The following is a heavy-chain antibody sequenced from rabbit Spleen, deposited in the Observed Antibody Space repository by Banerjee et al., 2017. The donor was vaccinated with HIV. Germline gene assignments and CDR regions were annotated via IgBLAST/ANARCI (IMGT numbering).Heavy chain of an antibody. J-gene: IGHJ4*01. V-gene: IGHV1S7*01. D-gene: IGHD8-1*01. CDR1: GFTLSSYY. Sequence: QLEESAGGLVQPGGSLKLSCKASGFTLSSYYMNWVRQAPGKGLEWIGYIDPVFGITYYANWVSGRFSISRENAQNTVFLQMTSLTAADTATYFCARDGAGGSYFALWGTGTLVTV. CDR2: IDPVFGIT. CDR3: ARDGAGGSYFAL.